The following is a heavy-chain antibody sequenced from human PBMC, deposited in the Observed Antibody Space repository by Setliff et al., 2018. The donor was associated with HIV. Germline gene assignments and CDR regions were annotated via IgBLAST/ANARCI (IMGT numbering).Heavy chain of an antibody. Sequence: LSLTCAVYGGSFSGYCWSWIRHPPGKGLEWIGEIKHSGSTNYNPSLKSRVTISVDTSKNQFSLKLRSVTAADTAVYYCARVSCSSWYSIPRNYYYSMDVWGKGTTVTVS. CDR2: IKHSGST. J-gene: IGHJ6*03. V-gene: IGHV4-34*01. CDR1: GGSFSGYC. D-gene: IGHD6-13*01. CDR3: ARVSCSSWYSIPRNYYYSMDV.